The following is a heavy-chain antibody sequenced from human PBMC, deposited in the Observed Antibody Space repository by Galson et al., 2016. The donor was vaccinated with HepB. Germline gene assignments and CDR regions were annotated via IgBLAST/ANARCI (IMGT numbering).Heavy chain of an antibody. Sequence: TLSLTCTVSGDPFNIGGHYWSWFRQLPGRGLEWIGYIYYSGSPFYNPSLKSRVAISIDTSKSQFSLKLSSLTAADTAVYYCARGAAGGWHDFWGQGTLVTVSS. V-gene: IGHV4-31*03. J-gene: IGHJ4*02. CDR1: GDPFNIGGHY. D-gene: IGHD6-19*01. CDR3: ARGAAGGWHDF. CDR2: IYYSGSP.